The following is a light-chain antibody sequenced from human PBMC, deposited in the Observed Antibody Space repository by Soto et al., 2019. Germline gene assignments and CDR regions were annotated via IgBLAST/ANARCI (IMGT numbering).Light chain of an antibody. CDR3: QQYGTSLWT. CDR1: QRVSSSS. Sequence: EIVLTQSPDTLSLSPGERATLSCRTSQRVSSSSLAWYQQKPGQAPRLLIYGASSRATGIPDRFSGSGSGTDCTLPISRLETDDFAVYYCQQYGTSLWTFGPGTKVELK. J-gene: IGKJ1*01. V-gene: IGKV3-20*01. CDR2: GAS.